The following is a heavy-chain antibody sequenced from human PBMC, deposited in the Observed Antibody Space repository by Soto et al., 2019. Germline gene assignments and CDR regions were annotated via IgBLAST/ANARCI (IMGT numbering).Heavy chain of an antibody. Sequence: EVQLVESGGGLVQPGRSLRLSCAASGFTFDDYAMHWVRQAPGKGLEWVSGISWNSGSIAYADSVKGRFTISRDNAKNPLYLQLNSLRADDTALYYCAKWGTYGRPGTVAVSTMDYWGQGTLVTVSA. J-gene: IGHJ4*02. D-gene: IGHD4-17*01. CDR1: GFTFDDYA. CDR2: ISWNSGSI. V-gene: IGHV3-9*01. CDR3: AKWGTYGRPGTVAVSTMDY.